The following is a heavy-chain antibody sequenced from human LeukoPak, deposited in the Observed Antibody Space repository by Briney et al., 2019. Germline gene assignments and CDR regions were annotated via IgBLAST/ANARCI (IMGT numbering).Heavy chain of an antibody. D-gene: IGHD6-13*01. CDR1: GGSISRSNW. Sequence: PSGTLSLTCAVSGGSISRSNWWSWVRQPPGKGLEWIGEIYHSGSTNYNPSLKSRVTISVDKSKNQFSLKLSSVTAADTAVYYCARVGTPWQQLARGFDYWGQGTLVTVSS. V-gene: IGHV4-4*02. CDR3: ARVGTPWQQLARGFDY. CDR2: IYHSGST. J-gene: IGHJ4*02.